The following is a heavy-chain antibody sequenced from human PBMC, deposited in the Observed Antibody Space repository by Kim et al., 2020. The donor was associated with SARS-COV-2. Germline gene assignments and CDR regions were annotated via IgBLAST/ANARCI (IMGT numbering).Heavy chain of an antibody. CDR3: TTVEYSGYDPIDY. V-gene: IGHV3-15*01. CDR2: IKSKTDGGTT. D-gene: IGHD5-12*01. CDR1: GFTFSNAW. J-gene: IGHJ4*02. Sequence: GGSLRLSCAASGFTFSNAWMSWVRQAPGKGLEWVGRIKSKTDGGTTDYAAPVKGRFTISRDDSKNTLYLQMNSLKTEDTAVYYCTTVEYSGYDPIDYWGQGTLVTVSS.